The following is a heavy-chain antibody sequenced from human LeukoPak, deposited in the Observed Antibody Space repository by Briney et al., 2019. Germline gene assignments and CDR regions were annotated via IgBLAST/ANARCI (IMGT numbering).Heavy chain of an antibody. D-gene: IGHD6-19*01. CDR2: IYYSGST. Sequence: SETLSLTCTVSGGSISGYYWSWIRQPPGKGPEWIGYIYYSGSTNYNPSLKSRVTISVDTSKNQFSLKMNSVTAADTAVYYCARLASSGWSHCDYWGQGTLVTVPS. CDR1: GGSISGYY. V-gene: IGHV4-59*08. J-gene: IGHJ4*02. CDR3: ARLASSGWSHCDY.